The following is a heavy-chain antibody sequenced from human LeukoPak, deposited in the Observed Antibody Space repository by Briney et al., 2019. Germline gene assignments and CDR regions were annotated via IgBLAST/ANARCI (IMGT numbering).Heavy chain of an antibody. Sequence: GESLKISCKGSGVTFTNYWIGWVRQLPGKGLEWMGIIYPGDSETRYSPSFQGQVTMSVDKSINTAYLHWGSLKASDTAIYFCARVSTRLLDQWGQGTRVTVSS. J-gene: IGHJ4*02. CDR1: GVTFTNYW. CDR2: IYPGDSET. D-gene: IGHD3/OR15-3a*01. V-gene: IGHV5-51*01. CDR3: ARVSTRLLDQ.